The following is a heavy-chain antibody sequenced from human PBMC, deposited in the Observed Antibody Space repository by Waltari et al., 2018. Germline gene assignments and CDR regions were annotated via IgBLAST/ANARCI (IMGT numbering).Heavy chain of an antibody. CDR3: VRGSSDWYGTDY. V-gene: IGHV3-74*01. Sequence: EVKLVESGGGLVQPGGTLRLSCEAAGFPFSGRWMPGVRQAPGKGSVWVSRLNPDGSTIDYADSVKGRFTISRDNAKNTLYLQMNSLRGDDTAVYYCVRGSSDWYGTDYWGQGTLVIVSS. CDR2: LNPDGSTI. J-gene: IGHJ4*02. D-gene: IGHD6-19*01. CDR1: GFPFSGRW.